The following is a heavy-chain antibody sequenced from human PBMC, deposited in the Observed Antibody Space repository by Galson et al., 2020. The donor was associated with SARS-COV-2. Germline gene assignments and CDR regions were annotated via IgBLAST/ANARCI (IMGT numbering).Heavy chain of an antibody. CDR3: GRTQGSQKLDY. V-gene: IGHV4-4*07. J-gene: IGHJ4*02. CDR1: GGSIGSYY. CDR2: IHTTGST. Sequence: SETLSLTCTVSGGSIGSYYSHCIRQPAGETLEWIGRIHTTGSTYYNTSLKSRSSMSLDKSKNQFSLKLASVTAADTAMYYCGRTQGSQKLDYWGQGTLVTVSS. D-gene: IGHD3-10*01.